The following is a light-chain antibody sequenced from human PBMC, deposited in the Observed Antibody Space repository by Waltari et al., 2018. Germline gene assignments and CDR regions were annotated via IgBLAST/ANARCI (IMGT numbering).Light chain of an antibody. CDR1: QSVSSY. V-gene: IGKV3-11*01. J-gene: IGKJ1*01. CDR3: QRRSNWPPGWT. Sequence: EIVLTQSPATLSLSPGERATLSCRASQSVSSYLAWYQQKPGQAPRLLIYDASNRATGIPARFSGSGSGTDFTLTISSLEPEDFAVYYCQRRSNWPPGWTFGQGTKVEIK. CDR2: DAS.